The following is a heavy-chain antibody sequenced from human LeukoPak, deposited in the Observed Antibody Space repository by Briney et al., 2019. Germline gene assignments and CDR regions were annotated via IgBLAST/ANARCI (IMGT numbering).Heavy chain of an antibody. D-gene: IGHD2-15*01. CDR1: GFTFSSYS. J-gene: IGHJ4*02. Sequence: GGSLRLSCAASGFTFSSYSMNWVRQAPGKGLEWVAVISYDGSNKYYADSVKGRFTISRDNSKNTLYLQMNSLRAEDTAVYYCARERSGSFPERFDYWGQGTLVTVSP. V-gene: IGHV3-30*03. CDR3: ARERSGSFPERFDY. CDR2: ISYDGSNK.